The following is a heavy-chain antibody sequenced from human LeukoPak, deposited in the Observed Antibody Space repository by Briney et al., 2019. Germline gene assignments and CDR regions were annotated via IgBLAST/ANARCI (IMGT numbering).Heavy chain of an antibody. D-gene: IGHD3-9*01. CDR2: IYYSGST. J-gene: IGHJ4*02. CDR3: ARGTWYYDILTGYYSGPFDY. Sequence: SETLSLTCTVSGGSISSYYWSWIRQPPGKGLEWIGYIYYSGSTNYNPSLKSRVTISVDTSKNQFSLKLSSVAAADTAVYYCARGTWYYDILTGYYSGPFDYWGQGTLVTVSS. CDR1: GGSISSYY. V-gene: IGHV4-59*01.